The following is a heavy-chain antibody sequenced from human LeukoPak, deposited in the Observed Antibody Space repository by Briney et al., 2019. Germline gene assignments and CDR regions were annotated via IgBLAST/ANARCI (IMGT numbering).Heavy chain of an antibody. J-gene: IGHJ2*01. D-gene: IGHD4-23*01. CDR3: ARDLHGGNSFTSDWYFDL. Sequence: GGSLRLSCAASGFTFSDYYMSWIRQAPGKGLEWLSYINPTSGYTPYADSVRGRFTISRDNAKNSLYLQMNSLRAEDTAVYYCARDLHGGNSFTSDWYFDLWGRGTLVTVSS. V-gene: IGHV3-11*05. CDR1: GFTFSDYY. CDR2: INPTSGYT.